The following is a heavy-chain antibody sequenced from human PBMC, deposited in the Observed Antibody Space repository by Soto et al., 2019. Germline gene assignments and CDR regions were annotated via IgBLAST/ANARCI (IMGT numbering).Heavy chain of an antibody. V-gene: IGHV1-8*01. D-gene: IGHD3-10*01. CDR2: MNPNSGNT. CDR1: GYTFTSYD. J-gene: IGHJ6*02. CDR3: ARGGKLWVRRPHDYGMDV. Sequence: ASVKVSCKASGYTFTSYDINWVRQATGQGLEWMGWMNPNSGNTGYAQKFQGRVTMTRNTSISTAYMELSSLRSEDTAVYYCARGGKLWVRRPHDYGMDVWGQGTTVTVSS.